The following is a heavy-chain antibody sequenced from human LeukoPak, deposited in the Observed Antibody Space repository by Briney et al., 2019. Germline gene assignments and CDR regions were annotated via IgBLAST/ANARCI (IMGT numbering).Heavy chain of an antibody. Sequence: GGSLRLSCAALGFTFSSYWMSWVRQAPGKGLEWMANIKQDGSEKYYVDSVKGRFTISRDNAKNSLYLQMNSLRAEDTAVYYCARDREGHYYDSSGPNWGQGTLVTVSS. V-gene: IGHV3-7*01. D-gene: IGHD3-22*01. CDR3: ARDREGHYYDSSGPN. J-gene: IGHJ4*02. CDR1: GFTFSSYW. CDR2: IKQDGSEK.